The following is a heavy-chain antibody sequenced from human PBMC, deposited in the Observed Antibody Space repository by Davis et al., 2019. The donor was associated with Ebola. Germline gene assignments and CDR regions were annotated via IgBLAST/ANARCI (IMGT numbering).Heavy chain of an antibody. Sequence: AASVKVSCKASGYTFTRYAIHWVRQAPGQGLEWMGWISAYNGNTNYAQKLQGRVTMTTDTSTSTAYMELRSLRSDDTAVYYCARDRSVYCSGGSCYSGWFDPWGQGTLVTVSS. V-gene: IGHV1-18*01. CDR3: ARDRSVYCSGGSCYSGWFDP. J-gene: IGHJ5*02. CDR1: GYTFTRYA. CDR2: ISAYNGNT. D-gene: IGHD2-15*01.